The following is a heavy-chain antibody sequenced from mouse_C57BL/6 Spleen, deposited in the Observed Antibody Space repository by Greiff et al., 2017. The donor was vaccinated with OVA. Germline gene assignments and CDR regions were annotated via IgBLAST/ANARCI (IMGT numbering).Heavy chain of an antibody. CDR1: GYTFTSYW. V-gene: IGHV1-55*01. Sequence: QVQLKQPGAELVKPGASVKMSCKASGYTFTSYWITWVKQRPGQGLEWIGDIYPGSGSTNYNEKFKSKATLTVDTSSSTAYMQLSSLTSEDSAVYYCAREGYYGSTHFDYWGQGTTLTVSS. J-gene: IGHJ2*01. D-gene: IGHD1-1*01. CDR2: IYPGSGST. CDR3: AREGYYGSTHFDY.